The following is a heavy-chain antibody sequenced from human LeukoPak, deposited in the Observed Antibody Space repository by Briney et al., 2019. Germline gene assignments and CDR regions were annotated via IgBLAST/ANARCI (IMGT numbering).Heavy chain of an antibody. J-gene: IGHJ4*02. V-gene: IGHV4-34*01. CDR2: INHSGST. Sequence: SETLSLTCAVYGGSFSGYYWSWIRQPPGKGLEWIGEINHSGSTNYNPSLKSRVTISVDTSKNQFSLKLSSVTAADTAVYYCARGRTIFGVVIQHFSDYWGQGTLVTVSS. CDR1: GGSFSGYY. D-gene: IGHD3-3*01. CDR3: ARGRTIFGVVIQHFSDY.